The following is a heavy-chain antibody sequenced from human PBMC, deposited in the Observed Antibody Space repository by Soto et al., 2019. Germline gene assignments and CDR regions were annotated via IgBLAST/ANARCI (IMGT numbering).Heavy chain of an antibody. D-gene: IGHD1-1*01. CDR2: IYYSGST. Sequence: SETLSLTCTVSGGSISSGDYYWSWIRQPPGKGLEWIGYIYYSGSTYYNPSLKSRVTISVDTSKNQFSLKLSSVTAADTAVYYCARDPLSGTAFDYWGQGTLVTVS. J-gene: IGHJ4*02. CDR3: ARDPLSGTAFDY. CDR1: GGSISSGDYY. V-gene: IGHV4-30-4*01.